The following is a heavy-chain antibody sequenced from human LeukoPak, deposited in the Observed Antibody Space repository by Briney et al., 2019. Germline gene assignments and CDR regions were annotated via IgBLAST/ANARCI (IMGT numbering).Heavy chain of an antibody. J-gene: IGHJ4*02. V-gene: IGHV1-2*02. Sequence: ASVKVSCKTSGYTFTAYYIHWVRQAPGQGLEWMGWINPNSGGTNYAQNFQGRVTTTRDTSINTAHMELSRLSSDDTAVFYCAREEGTHYTDSSGYYPLDYWGPGTLVTVSS. CDR1: GYTFTAYY. CDR3: AREEGTHYTDSSGYYPLDY. D-gene: IGHD3-22*01. CDR2: INPNSGGT.